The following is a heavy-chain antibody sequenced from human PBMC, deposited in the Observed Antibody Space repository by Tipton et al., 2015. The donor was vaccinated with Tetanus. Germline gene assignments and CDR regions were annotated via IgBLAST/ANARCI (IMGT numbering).Heavy chain of an antibody. CDR2: ISHASNA. D-gene: IGHD3-16*01. Sequence: SLRLSCAASGFTFSTHALHWVRQAPGRGLEWVGLISHASNAYYADSAKGRFTISRDNSQNTLYLQMNSLKVEDTAVYYCAREDGGPTLDYFESWGQGALVIVSS. J-gene: IGHJ4*02. CDR1: GFTFSTHA. CDR3: AREDGGPTLDYFES. V-gene: IGHV3-30*04.